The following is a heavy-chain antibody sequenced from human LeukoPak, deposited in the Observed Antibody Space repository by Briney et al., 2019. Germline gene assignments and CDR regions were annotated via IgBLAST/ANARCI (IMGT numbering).Heavy chain of an antibody. Sequence: GASVKVSCKASGYTFTGYYMHWVRQAPGQGLGWMGRINPNSGGTNYAQKFQGRVTMTRDTSISTVYMELSRLRSDDTAVYYCARDPRIAVAGKYFDYWGQGILVTVSS. J-gene: IGHJ4*02. CDR3: ARDPRIAVAGKYFDY. V-gene: IGHV1-2*06. CDR2: INPNSGGT. CDR1: GYTFTGYY. D-gene: IGHD6-19*01.